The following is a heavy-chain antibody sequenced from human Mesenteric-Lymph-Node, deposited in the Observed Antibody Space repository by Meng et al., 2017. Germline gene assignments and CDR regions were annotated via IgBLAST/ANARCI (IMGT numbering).Heavy chain of an antibody. CDR1: GLIFNNSW. V-gene: IGHV3-7*01. D-gene: IGHD6-6*01. CDR2: IKNDGSET. CDR3: GRDPGWAALDC. Sequence: GESLKISCEASGLIFNNSWMSWVRQPPGKGLEWVANIKNDGSETYLVDSVKGRFTISRDNAKDSPFLQMNSLRAEDTAVYYCGRDPGWAALDCWGQGTLVTVSS. J-gene: IGHJ4*02.